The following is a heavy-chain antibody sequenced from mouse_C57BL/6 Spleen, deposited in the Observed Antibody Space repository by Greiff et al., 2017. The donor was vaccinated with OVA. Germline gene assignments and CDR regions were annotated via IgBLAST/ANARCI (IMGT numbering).Heavy chain of an antibody. CDR3: AIPFITTVRRDYYYAMDY. CDR1: GYSITSGYY. J-gene: IGHJ4*01. CDR2: ISYDGSN. Sequence: EVQLQQSGPGLVKPSQSLSLTCSVTGYSITSGYYWNWIRQFPGNKLEWMGYISYDGSNNYNPSLKNRISITRDTSKNQFFLKLNSVTTEDTATYYCAIPFITTVRRDYYYAMDYWGQGTSVTVSS. V-gene: IGHV3-6*01. D-gene: IGHD1-1*01.